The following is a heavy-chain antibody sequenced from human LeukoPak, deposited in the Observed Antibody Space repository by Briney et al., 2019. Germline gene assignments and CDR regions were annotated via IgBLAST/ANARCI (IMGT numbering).Heavy chain of an antibody. CDR2: ISYDGKKQ. V-gene: IGHV3-30*04. Sequence: GGSLRLSCAVSGFTFSNYGMHWVRQAPGKGLEWVAGISYDGKKQYYGDSVKGRSTISRDNSKNTLDVQMNSLRPEDTAVYYCARADPVGSGYWFDPWGQGAQVSVPS. CDR3: ARADPVGSGYWFDP. D-gene: IGHD3-3*01. J-gene: IGHJ5*02. CDR1: GFTFSNYG.